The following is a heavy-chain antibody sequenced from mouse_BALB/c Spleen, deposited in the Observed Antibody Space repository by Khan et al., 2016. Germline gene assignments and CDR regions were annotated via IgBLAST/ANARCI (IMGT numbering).Heavy chain of an antibody. Sequence: VQLKESGPSLVKPSQTLSLTCSVTGDSITSGYWNWIRKFPGNKLAYMGYISYSGNTYYNPVLKSRISISRDTSKSQTYLQLITGTTEDTATYYCARSNRNDAWFAYWGQGTLVTVS. CDR2: ISYSGNT. D-gene: IGHD2-14*01. V-gene: IGHV3-8*02. CDR1: GDSITSGY. J-gene: IGHJ3*01. CDR3: ARSNRNDAWFAY.